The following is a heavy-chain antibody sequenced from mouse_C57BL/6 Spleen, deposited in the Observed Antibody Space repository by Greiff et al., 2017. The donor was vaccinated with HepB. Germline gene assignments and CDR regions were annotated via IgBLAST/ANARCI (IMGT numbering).Heavy chain of an antibody. V-gene: IGHV7-3*01. J-gene: IGHJ2*01. CDR1: GFTFTDYY. CDR3: ARSLYYDYDAYYFDY. D-gene: IGHD2-4*01. CDR2: IRNKANGYTT. Sequence: EVQRVESGGGLVQPGGSLSLSCAASGFTFTDYYMSWVRQPPGKALEWLGFIRNKANGYTTEYSASVKGRFTISRDNSQSILYLQMNALRAEDSATYYCARSLYYDYDAYYFDYWGQGTTLTVSS.